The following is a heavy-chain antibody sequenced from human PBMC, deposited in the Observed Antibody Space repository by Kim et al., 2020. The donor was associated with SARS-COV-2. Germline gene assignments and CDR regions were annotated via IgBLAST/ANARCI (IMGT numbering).Heavy chain of an antibody. Sequence: GGSLRLSCAASGFTFSSFAMSWVRQAPGKGLEWVSAISGTGGNTYYADSVKGRFTISRDNSKNTLYLQMNSLRAEDTAVYYCAKPLTPGTIVVVIKRYYYYGMDVWGQGTTVTVSS. J-gene: IGHJ6*02. D-gene: IGHD3-22*01. CDR2: ISGTGGNT. V-gene: IGHV3-23*01. CDR3: AKPLTPGTIVVVIKRYYYYGMDV. CDR1: GFTFSSFA.